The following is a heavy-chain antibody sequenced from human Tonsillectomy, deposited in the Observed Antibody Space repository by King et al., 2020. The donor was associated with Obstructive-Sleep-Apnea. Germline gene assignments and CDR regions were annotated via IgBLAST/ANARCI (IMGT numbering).Heavy chain of an antibody. J-gene: IGHJ6*02. V-gene: IGHV2-70*11. CDR1: GFSLSTSGMC. CDR3: ARMLDQDAPNSSGWSAQYYYGMDV. CDR2: IDWDDDK. D-gene: IGHD6-19*01. Sequence: VTLQESGPALVKPPQTLTLTCTFSGFSLSTSGMCVSWIRQPPGKALEWLARIDWDDDKYYSTSLKTRLTISKDTSKNQVVLTMTNMDPVDTATYYCARMLDQDAPNSSGWSAQYYYGMDVWGQGTTVTVSS.